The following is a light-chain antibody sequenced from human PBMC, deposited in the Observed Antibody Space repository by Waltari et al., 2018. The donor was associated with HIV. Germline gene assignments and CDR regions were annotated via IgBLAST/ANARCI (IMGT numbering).Light chain of an antibody. Sequence: QSALTQPPSASGSPGQSVTISCTGTNSDIGGYNYVSWYQQHPGKAPKLVISEVTKRPSGVPDRFSGSESGTTASLTVSGLQAEDEADYYCSSYADRNGFYVVFGGGTRLTVL. V-gene: IGLV2-8*01. J-gene: IGLJ2*01. CDR2: EVT. CDR3: SSYADRNGFYVV. CDR1: NSDIGGYNY.